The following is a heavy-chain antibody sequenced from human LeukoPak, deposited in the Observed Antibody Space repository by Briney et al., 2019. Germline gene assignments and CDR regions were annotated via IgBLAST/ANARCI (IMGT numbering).Heavy chain of an antibody. Sequence: GASVKVSCKASGYTFTSYYMHWVRQAPGQGLEWMGIINPSGGSTNYAQKLQGRVTMTTDTSTSTAYMELRSLRSDDTAVYYCARLLIAVGDWGQGTLVTVSS. J-gene: IGHJ4*02. CDR2: INPSGGST. CDR1: GYTFTSYY. V-gene: IGHV1-46*01. CDR3: ARLLIAVGD. D-gene: IGHD6-19*01.